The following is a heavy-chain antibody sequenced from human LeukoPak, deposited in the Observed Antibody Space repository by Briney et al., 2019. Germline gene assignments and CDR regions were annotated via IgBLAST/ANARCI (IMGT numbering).Heavy chain of an antibody. D-gene: IGHD6-6*01. CDR1: GGSISSSSYS. J-gene: IGHJ4*02. V-gene: IGHV4-61*05. CDR3: ARTYSTSLVFDY. Sequence: PSETLSLTCTVSGGSISSSSYSWGWIRQPPGKGLEWIGYFSYSGSTDHNPSLKGRVTISGDTSKNQFSLKLSSVTAADTAFYYCARTYSTSLVFDYWGQGILVTVSS. CDR2: FSYSGST.